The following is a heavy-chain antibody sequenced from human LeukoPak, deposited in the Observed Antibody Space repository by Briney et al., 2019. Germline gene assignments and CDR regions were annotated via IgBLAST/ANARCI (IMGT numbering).Heavy chain of an antibody. Sequence: SETLSLTCAVSGYSISSGYYWGWIRHPPGKGLEWIGSIYHSGSTYYNPSLKSRVTISVDTSKNQFSLKLSSVTAADTAVYYCAAEYYDILTGYYRVRAFDIWGQGTMVTVSS. D-gene: IGHD3-9*01. J-gene: IGHJ3*02. CDR1: GYSISSGYY. V-gene: IGHV4-38-2*01. CDR3: AAEYYDILTGYYRVRAFDI. CDR2: IYHSGST.